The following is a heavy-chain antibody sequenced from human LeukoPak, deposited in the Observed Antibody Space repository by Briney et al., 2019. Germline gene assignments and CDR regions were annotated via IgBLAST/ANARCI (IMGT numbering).Heavy chain of an antibody. CDR2: IKQDGSEK. D-gene: IGHD3-22*01. J-gene: IGHJ1*01. CDR1: GLTFSSYW. CDR3: ARGEYYYDGGY. V-gene: IGHV3-7*05. Sequence: GGSLRLSCAASGLTFSSYWMSWVRQAPGKGLEWVANIKQDGSEKNYVDSVKGRFTVSRDNAKNSLYLQMNSLRAEDAAVYYCARGEYYYDGGYWGQGTLVTVSS.